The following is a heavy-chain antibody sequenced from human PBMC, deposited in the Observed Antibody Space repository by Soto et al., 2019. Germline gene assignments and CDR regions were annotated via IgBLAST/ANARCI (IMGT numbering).Heavy chain of an antibody. D-gene: IGHD3-3*01. CDR1: GFTFSSYG. V-gene: IGHV3-30*18. CDR2: ISYDGSNK. Sequence: GGSLRLSCAASGFTFSSYGMHWVRQAPGKGLEWVAVISYDGSNKYYADSVKGRFTISRDNSKNTLYLQMNSLRAEDTAVYYCAKDRRYDFWSGYYWFDPWGQGT. CDR3: AKDRRYDFWSGYYWFDP. J-gene: IGHJ5*02.